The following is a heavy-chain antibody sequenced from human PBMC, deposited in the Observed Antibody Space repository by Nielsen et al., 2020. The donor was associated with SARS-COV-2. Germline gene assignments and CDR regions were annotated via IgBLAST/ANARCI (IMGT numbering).Heavy chain of an antibody. D-gene: IGHD1-20*01. CDR2: ISWNSGSI. Sequence: SLKISCAASGFTFDDYAMHWVRQAPGKGLEWVSGISWNSGSIGYADSVKGRFTISRDNAKNSLYLQMNSLRAEDTALYYCANAPNWNDGPFDYWGQGTLVTVSS. J-gene: IGHJ4*02. CDR3: ANAPNWNDGPFDY. V-gene: IGHV3-9*01. CDR1: GFTFDDYA.